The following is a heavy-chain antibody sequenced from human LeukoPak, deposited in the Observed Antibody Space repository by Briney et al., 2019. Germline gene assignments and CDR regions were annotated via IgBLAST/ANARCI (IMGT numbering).Heavy chain of an antibody. CDR1: GFTFSSHS. J-gene: IGHJ4*02. CDR3: ACSVMTTVVAFDY. D-gene: IGHD4-23*01. V-gene: IGHV3-48*01. Sequence: TGGSLRLSCAASGFTFSSHSMNWVRQAPGKGLEWVSYISSSSSTIYYADSVKGRFTISRDNAKNSLYLQMNSLRAEDTAVYYCACSVMTTVVAFDYWGQGTLVTVSS. CDR2: ISSSSSTI.